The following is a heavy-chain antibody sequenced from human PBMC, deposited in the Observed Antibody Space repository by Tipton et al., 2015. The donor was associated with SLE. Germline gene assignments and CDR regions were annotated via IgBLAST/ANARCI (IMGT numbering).Heavy chain of an antibody. V-gene: IGHV4-59*01. CDR1: GGSISSYY. D-gene: IGHD6-19*01. J-gene: IGHJ4*02. Sequence: TLSLTCTVSGGSISSYYWSWIRQPPGKELERIGYIYYSGGTNYNPSLKSRVTISVDTSKNQFSLKLSSVTAADTAVYYCARGSVAVVGVDYWGQGTLVTVSS. CDR3: ARGSVAVVGVDY. CDR2: IYYSGGT.